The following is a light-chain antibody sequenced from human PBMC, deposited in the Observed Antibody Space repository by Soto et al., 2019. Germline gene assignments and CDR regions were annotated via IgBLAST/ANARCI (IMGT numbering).Light chain of an antibody. CDR1: QSISSSY. J-gene: IGKJ1*01. V-gene: IGKV3-20*01. CDR2: DAS. Sequence: EIVLTQSPGTLSLSPGERATLSCRASQSISSSYLAWYQQKPGQAPRLLIYDASSRATGIPDRFSGSGSGTDFTLTISRLEPEDFAAYYCQQYVSSPPTFGQGTKVDIK. CDR3: QQYVSSPPT.